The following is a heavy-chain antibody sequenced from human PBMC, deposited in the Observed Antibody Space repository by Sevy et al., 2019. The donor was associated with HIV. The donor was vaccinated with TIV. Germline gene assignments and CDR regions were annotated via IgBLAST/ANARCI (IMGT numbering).Heavy chain of an antibody. V-gene: IGHV3-23*01. J-gene: IGHJ4*02. CDR1: GFNFTIYS. D-gene: IGHD2-8*01. Sequence: GGSLRLSCVAPGFNFTIYSRGWVARAPGKGLEWVSTLSFGCGKINYADSVKGRFIISRDDSKNTLYLQMNSLRAEDTAVYFCAREGCTRPHDYWGQGTLVTVSS. CDR2: LSFGCGKI. CDR3: AREGCTRPHDY.